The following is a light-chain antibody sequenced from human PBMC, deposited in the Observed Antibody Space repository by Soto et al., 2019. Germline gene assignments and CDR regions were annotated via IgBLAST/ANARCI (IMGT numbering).Light chain of an antibody. CDR3: QQYGSSIQT. J-gene: IGKJ1*01. CDR2: DAS. Sequence: EIVLTQSPATLSLSPGERATLSCRASQSVSSYLAWYQQKRGQAPRLLIYDASTRATGIPARFSGSGSGTEFTLTISRLEPEDFAVYYCQQYGSSIQTFGQGTKVDNK. CDR1: QSVSSY. V-gene: IGKV3-20*01.